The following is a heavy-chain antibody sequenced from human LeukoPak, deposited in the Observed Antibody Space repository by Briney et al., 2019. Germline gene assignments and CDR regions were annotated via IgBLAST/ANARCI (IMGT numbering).Heavy chain of an antibody. Sequence: GGSLGLSCAASGFTFSNAWMSWVRQAPGKGLEWVGRIKSKTDGGTTDYAAPVKGRFTISRDDSKNTLYLQMNSLKTEDTAVYYCTAQGTAGVVVVAATPIYYYYGMDVWGQGTTVTVSS. V-gene: IGHV3-15*01. J-gene: IGHJ6*02. CDR3: TAQGTAGVVVVAATPIYYYYGMDV. CDR2: IKSKTDGGTT. D-gene: IGHD2-15*01. CDR1: GFTFSNAW.